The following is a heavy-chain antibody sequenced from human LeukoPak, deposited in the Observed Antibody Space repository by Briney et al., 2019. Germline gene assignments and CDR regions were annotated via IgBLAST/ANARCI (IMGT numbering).Heavy chain of an antibody. CDR2: ISGSGGST. Sequence: GGSLRLSCSASGFTFLSYAMHWVRQAPGKGLEWVSAISGSGGSTYYADSVKGRFTISRDNSKNTLYLQMNSLRAEDTAVYYCAKDKGSSSWNGGYFDYWGQGTLVTVSS. CDR3: AKDKGSSSWNGGYFDY. V-gene: IGHV3-23*01. J-gene: IGHJ4*02. D-gene: IGHD6-13*01. CDR1: GFTFLSYA.